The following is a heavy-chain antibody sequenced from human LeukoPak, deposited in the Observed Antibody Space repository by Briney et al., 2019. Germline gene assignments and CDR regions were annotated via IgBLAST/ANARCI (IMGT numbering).Heavy chain of an antibody. CDR3: AARPVDDNPATFVY. D-gene: IGHD5-12*01. V-gene: IGHV3-23*01. CDR2: ITGSGSRT. J-gene: IGHJ4*02. Sequence: GGSLRLSCAASGFTFSNYAMTWVRQPPGKGLECVSSITGSGSRTYYADSVKGRFTISRDSSKNTLFLQMNSLRADDTAVYYCAARPVDDNPATFVYWGQGTLVTVSS. CDR1: GFTFSNYA.